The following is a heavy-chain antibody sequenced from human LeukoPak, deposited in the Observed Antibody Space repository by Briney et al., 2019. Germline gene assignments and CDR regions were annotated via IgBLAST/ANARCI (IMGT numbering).Heavy chain of an antibody. J-gene: IGHJ4*02. CDR2: IRSKAYGGTT. D-gene: IGHD2-2*01. Sequence: GGSLRLSCTASGFTFGDYAMSWVRQAPGKGLEWVGFIRSKAYGGTTEYAASVKGRFTISRDDSKSIAYLQMNSLKTEDTAVYYCTRDWGGEIVVENFDYWGQGTLVTVSS. CDR1: GFTFGDYA. V-gene: IGHV3-49*04. CDR3: TRDWGGEIVVENFDY.